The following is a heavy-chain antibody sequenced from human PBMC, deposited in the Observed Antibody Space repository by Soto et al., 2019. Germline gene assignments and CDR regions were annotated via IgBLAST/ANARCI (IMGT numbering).Heavy chain of an antibody. CDR3: ARDPGGITMVRGVTITRDYYGMDV. J-gene: IGHJ6*02. CDR2: TYYRSKWYK. CDR1: GDSVSSNSAA. V-gene: IGHV6-1*01. D-gene: IGHD3-10*01. Sequence: PSQTLSLTCAISGDSVSSNSAAWNWIRQSPWRGLEWLGRTYYRSKWYKDYAVSVNSRITINPDTSKKQFSLQLNSVTPEDTAVYYCARDPGGITMVRGVTITRDYYGMDVWGQGTTVTVS.